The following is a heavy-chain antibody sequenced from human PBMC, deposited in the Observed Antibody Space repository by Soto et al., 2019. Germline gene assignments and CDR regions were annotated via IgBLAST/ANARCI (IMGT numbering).Heavy chain of an antibody. CDR3: ATTPGYSSGWYGSKSDYYGMDV. D-gene: IGHD6-19*01. V-gene: IGHV1-24*01. CDR1: GYTLTELS. Sequence: ASVKVSCKVSGYTLTELSMHWVRQAPGKGLEWMGGFDPEDGETIYAQKFQGRVTMTEDTSTDTAYMELSSLRSEDTAVYYCATTPGYSSGWYGSKSDYYGMDVWGQGTTVTVSS. CDR2: FDPEDGET. J-gene: IGHJ6*02.